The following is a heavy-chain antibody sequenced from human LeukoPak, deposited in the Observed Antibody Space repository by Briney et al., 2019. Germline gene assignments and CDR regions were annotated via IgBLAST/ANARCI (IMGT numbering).Heavy chain of an antibody. CDR2: INPSGGST. D-gene: IGHD3-22*01. V-gene: IGHV1-46*01. CDR1: GYTFTSYY. J-gene: IGHJ3*02. Sequence: ASVKVSCKASGYTFTSYYMHWVRQAPGQGLEWMGIINPSGGSTSYAQKFQGRVTMTRDTSTSTVYMELSSLRSEDTAVYYCARSAPGYYDSSGLGAFDIWGQGTMVTVSS. CDR3: ARSAPGYYDSSGLGAFDI.